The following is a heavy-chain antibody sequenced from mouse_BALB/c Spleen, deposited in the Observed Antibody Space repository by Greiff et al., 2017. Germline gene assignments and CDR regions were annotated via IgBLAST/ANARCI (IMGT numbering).Heavy chain of an antibody. D-gene: IGHD1-1*01. CDR1: GFSLTSYG. V-gene: IGHV2-9*02. CDR2: IWAGGST. CDR3: ARSYYYGSSYVGYYAMDY. J-gene: IGHJ4*01. Sequence: VKLVESGPGLVAPSQSLSITCTVSGFSLTSYGVHWVRQPPGKGLEWLGVIWAGGSTNYNSALMSRLSISKDNSKSQVFLKMNSLQANDTAIYYCARSYYYGSSYVGYYAMDYWGQGTSVTVSS.